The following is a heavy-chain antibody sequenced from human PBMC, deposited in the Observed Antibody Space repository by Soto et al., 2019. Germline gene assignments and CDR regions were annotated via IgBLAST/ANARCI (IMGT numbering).Heavy chain of an antibody. D-gene: IGHD6-25*01. V-gene: IGHV1-8*02. CDR1: GYTFTTYY. J-gene: IGHJ4*02. Sequence: ASMKVSFKASGYTFTTYYVSWALQASGQGLEWMGWMNPSNGNTGYAQKFQGRVTMTRNTSISTVYMELSGLRPDDTAVYYCARRKERSGPHYFDYWGQGTRVTVSS. CDR3: ARRKERSGPHYFDY. CDR2: MNPSNGNT.